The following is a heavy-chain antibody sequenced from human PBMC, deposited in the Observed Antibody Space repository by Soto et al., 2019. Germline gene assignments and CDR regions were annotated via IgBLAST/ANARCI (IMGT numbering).Heavy chain of an antibody. CDR2: TYYRSKWYN. D-gene: IGHD3-3*01. CDR1: GDSVSSNSAA. V-gene: IGHV6-1*01. Sequence: SQTLSLTCAISGDSVSSNSAAWNWIRQSPSRGLEWLGRTYYRSKWYNDYAVSVKSRITINPDTSKNQFSLQLNSVTPEDTAVYYCARDHLGIFSEAQAFDIWGQGTMVTVSS. CDR3: ARDHLGIFSEAQAFDI. J-gene: IGHJ3*02.